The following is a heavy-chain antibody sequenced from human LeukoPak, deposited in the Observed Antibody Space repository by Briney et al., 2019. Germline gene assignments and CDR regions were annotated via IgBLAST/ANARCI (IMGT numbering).Heavy chain of an antibody. Sequence: PSETLSLTCTVSGGSITNYYWSWIRQPPGKGLEWIGYIYYSGSTYYNPSLKSRVTMSVDTSKNQFSLKLSSVTAADTAVYYCARVNDILTPSDYWGQGTLVTVSS. CDR3: ARVNDILTPSDY. V-gene: IGHV4-30-4*01. D-gene: IGHD3-9*01. CDR2: IYYSGST. J-gene: IGHJ4*02. CDR1: GGSITNYY.